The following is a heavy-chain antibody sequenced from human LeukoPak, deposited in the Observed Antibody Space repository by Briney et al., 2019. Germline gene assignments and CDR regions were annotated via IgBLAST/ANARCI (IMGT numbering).Heavy chain of an antibody. D-gene: IGHD6-19*01. CDR2: IYYSGST. CDR1: GGSISSGGYY. J-gene: IGHJ3*02. Sequence: PSETLSLTCTVSGGSISSGGYYWSWIRQHPGKGLEWIGYIYYSGSTYYNPSLKGRVTISVDTSKNQFPLKLSSVTAADTAVYYCARSSGYSSGWVAFDIWGQGTMVTVSS. CDR3: ARSSGYSSGWVAFDI. V-gene: IGHV4-31*03.